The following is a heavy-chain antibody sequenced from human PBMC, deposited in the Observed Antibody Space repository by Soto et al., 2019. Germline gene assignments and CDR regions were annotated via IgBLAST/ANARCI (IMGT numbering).Heavy chain of an antibody. Sequence: EVQLVESGGGLVQPGGSLKLSCAASGFTFSASAMHWVRQASGKGLEWVGRVRSKANNYATAYAASVEGRFTISRADSKNTAYLQMNSLKTEDTAVYYCTRQGGYCGGGSCYAFNDYWGQGTLVTVSS. CDR3: TRQGGYCGGGSCYAFNDY. D-gene: IGHD2-15*01. CDR1: GFTFSASA. CDR2: VRSKANNYAT. V-gene: IGHV3-73*01. J-gene: IGHJ4*02.